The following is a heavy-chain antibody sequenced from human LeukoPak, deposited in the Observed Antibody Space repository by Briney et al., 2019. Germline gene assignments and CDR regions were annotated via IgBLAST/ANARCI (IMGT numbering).Heavy chain of an antibody. D-gene: IGHD5-12*01. CDR3: ARSYYSGYDKGVPYYYYYMDV. J-gene: IGHJ6*03. CDR2: ISSSSSYI. V-gene: IGHV3-21*01. Sequence: GGSLRLSCAASGFTFSSYSMNWVRQAPGKGLEWVSSISSSSSYIYYADSVKGRFTISRDNAKNSLYLQMNSLRAEDTAVYYCARSYYSGYDKGVPYYYYYMDVWGKGTTVTISS. CDR1: GFTFSSYS.